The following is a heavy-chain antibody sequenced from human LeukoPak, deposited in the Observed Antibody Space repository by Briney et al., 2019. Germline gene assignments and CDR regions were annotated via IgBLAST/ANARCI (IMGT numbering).Heavy chain of an antibody. CDR1: GYTFTSYG. CDR3: AAGRESHYYDSSGYSGY. J-gene: IGHJ4*02. CDR2: ISAYNGNT. D-gene: IGHD3-22*01. V-gene: IGHV1-18*01. Sequence: GASVTVSCKASGYTFTSYGISWVRQAPGQGLEWMGWISAYNGNTNYAQKLQGRVTMTTDTSTSTAYMELRSLRSDDTAVYYCAAGRESHYYDSSGYSGYWGQGTLVTVSS.